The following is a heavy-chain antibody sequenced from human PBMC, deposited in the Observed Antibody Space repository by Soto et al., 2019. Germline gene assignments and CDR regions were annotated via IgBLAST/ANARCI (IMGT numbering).Heavy chain of an antibody. Sequence: ASVKVSCKASGGTFSSYAISWVRQAPGQGLEWVGGIIPIFGTANYAQKFQGRVTITADKSTSTAYMELSSLRSEDTAVYYCARELHKLRYFDWFVYNWFDPWGQGTLVTVSS. V-gene: IGHV1-69*06. CDR3: ARELHKLRYFDWFVYNWFDP. J-gene: IGHJ5*02. D-gene: IGHD3-9*01. CDR2: IIPIFGTA. CDR1: GGTFSSYA.